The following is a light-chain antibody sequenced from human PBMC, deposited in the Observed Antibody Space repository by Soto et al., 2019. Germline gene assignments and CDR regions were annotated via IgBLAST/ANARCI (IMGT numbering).Light chain of an antibody. CDR3: LQNFNFPWT. CDR1: QGITDD. Sequence: AIEMTQSPSSLSASVGDRVTITCRASQGITDDLDWYQQKPGKAPKLLIYAASSLQSGVPSRFSGSGSGTDFTLTISSLQPEDFAAYYCLQNFNFPWTFGLGTKVEIK. CDR2: AAS. J-gene: IGKJ1*01. V-gene: IGKV1-6*01.